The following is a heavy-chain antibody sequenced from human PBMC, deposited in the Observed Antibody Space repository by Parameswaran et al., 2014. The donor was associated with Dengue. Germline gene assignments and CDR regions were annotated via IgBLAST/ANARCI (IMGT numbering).Heavy chain of an antibody. V-gene: IGHV4-59*01. J-gene: IGHJ3*01. CDR3: ARSVRPATDYGHRWVAFDV. D-gene: IGHD4/OR15-4a*01. Sequence: AISSARWIRQPQGRDWSGLGISITVGAPTTTLLKSRVTISVDTSKNQFSLRLTSVTAADTAVFYCARSVRPATDYGHRWVAFDVWGQGTMVTVSS. CDR1: AISSA. CDR2: SITVGAP.